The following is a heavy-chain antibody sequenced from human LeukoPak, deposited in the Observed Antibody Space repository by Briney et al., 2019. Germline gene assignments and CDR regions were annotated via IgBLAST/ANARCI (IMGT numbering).Heavy chain of an antibody. CDR1: AFTFNNYS. Sequence: PGGSLRLSCAASAFTFNNYSMNWVRQAPGKGLEWVSSISNFGSYIYYADSVKGRFTISRDNAKNSLYLQMNSLRAEDTAVYYCARGYNGYWGQGTLVTVSS. D-gene: IGHD5-24*01. V-gene: IGHV3-21*01. CDR2: ISNFGSYI. J-gene: IGHJ4*02. CDR3: ARGYNGY.